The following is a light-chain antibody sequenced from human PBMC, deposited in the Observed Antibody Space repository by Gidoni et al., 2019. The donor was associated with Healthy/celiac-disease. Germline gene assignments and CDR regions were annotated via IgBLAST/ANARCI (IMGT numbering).Light chain of an antibody. CDR3: SLYTSSSTVV. Sequence: QSALTQPPSVSGSPGQSVTISCTGTSSDVGSYNRVSWYLQPPGTAPKLMIYEVSNRPSGVPDRFSGSKSGNTASLTISGLQAEDEADYYCSLYTSSSTVVFGGGTKLTVL. CDR1: SSDVGSYNR. CDR2: EVS. V-gene: IGLV2-18*01. J-gene: IGLJ2*01.